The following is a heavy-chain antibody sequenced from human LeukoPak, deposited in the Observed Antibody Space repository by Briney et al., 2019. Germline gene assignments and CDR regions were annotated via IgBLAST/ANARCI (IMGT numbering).Heavy chain of an antibody. Sequence: SHTLSLTFAISGDSVSSISVAWNWIRQSPSRGLEWLGRTYYRSKWYYEYAVSVKSRINISPDTSKNQFSLQLTSVTPEDTAVYYCSLARFEYHYGMDVWGQGTTVTVSS. CDR1: GDSVSSISVA. CDR3: SLARFEYHYGMDV. CDR2: TYYRSKWYY. D-gene: IGHD3-16*01. J-gene: IGHJ6*02. V-gene: IGHV6-1*01.